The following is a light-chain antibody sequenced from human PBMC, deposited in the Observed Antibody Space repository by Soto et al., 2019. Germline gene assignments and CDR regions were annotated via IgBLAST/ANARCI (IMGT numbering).Light chain of an antibody. CDR3: QQYNNFWT. CDR2: GAS. CDR1: QSVSSN. Sequence: EIVMTQSPATLSVSPGERATLSCRASQSVSSNLAWYQQKPGQAPRLLIYGASTRATGIPARFSGSGSGTEFTLTISSLQSEDFAVYYCQQYNNFWTFGQGTKVELK. J-gene: IGKJ1*01. V-gene: IGKV3-15*01.